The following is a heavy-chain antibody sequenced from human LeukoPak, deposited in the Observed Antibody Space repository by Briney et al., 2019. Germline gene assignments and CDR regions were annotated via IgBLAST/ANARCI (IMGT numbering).Heavy chain of an antibody. V-gene: IGHV1-2*02. Sequence: ASVKVSCKASGYTFTGYYIHWVRQAPGQGLEWMGWINPNSGGTDYAQKFQGRVTMTRDTSITTAYMELSRLRSDDTAVYYCAGALDYYGSGSYYNGPFDYWGQGTLVTVSS. CDR3: AGALDYYGSGSYYNGPFDY. D-gene: IGHD3-10*01. CDR1: GYTFTGYY. J-gene: IGHJ4*02. CDR2: INPNSGGT.